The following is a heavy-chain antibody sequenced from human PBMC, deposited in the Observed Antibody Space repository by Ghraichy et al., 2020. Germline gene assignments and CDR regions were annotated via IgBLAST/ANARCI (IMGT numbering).Heavy chain of an antibody. CDR2: ITGGGSTT. Sequence: GSLRLSCAASGFTFSNYAMTWVRQAPRKGLEWVSVITGGGSTTFYADSVRGRFTISRDNSKNTLYLQMNSLTAEDTAIYYCARRLITTGGRTDDFWGQGTLVTVSS. D-gene: IGHD2-8*02. CDR1: GFTFSNYA. V-gene: IGHV3-23*01. CDR3: ARRLITTGGRTDDF. J-gene: IGHJ4*02.